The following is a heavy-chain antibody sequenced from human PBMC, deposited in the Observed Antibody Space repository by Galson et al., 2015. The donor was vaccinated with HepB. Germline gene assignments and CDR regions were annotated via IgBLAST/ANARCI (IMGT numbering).Heavy chain of an antibody. J-gene: IGHJ2*01. Sequence: SLRLSCAASGFTFGDYYLSWVRQAPGKGLEWVSYISRSATTIYYADSVKGRFTISRDNAKNSLYLQMNSLRAEDTAVYYCARDLGGGWDWYFDLWGRGTLVTVSS. CDR1: GFTFGDYY. CDR3: ARDLGGGWDWYFDL. D-gene: IGHD2-15*01. V-gene: IGHV3-11*01. CDR2: ISRSATTI.